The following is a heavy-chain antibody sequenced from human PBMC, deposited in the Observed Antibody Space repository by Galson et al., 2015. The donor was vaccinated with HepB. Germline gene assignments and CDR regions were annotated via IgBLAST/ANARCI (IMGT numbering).Heavy chain of an antibody. Sequence: ETLSLTCTVSSASIRNYYWSWIRQPAGKGLEWIGRVYTSGEMNYNPSLKSRTTLSTDTSRNQFSLKVTSVTAADTAMYYCARGQGSGLPIDHWGQGTLVTVSS. V-gene: IGHV4-4*07. CDR3: ARGQGSGLPIDH. J-gene: IGHJ4*02. CDR1: SASIRNYY. D-gene: IGHD3-16*01. CDR2: VYTSGEM.